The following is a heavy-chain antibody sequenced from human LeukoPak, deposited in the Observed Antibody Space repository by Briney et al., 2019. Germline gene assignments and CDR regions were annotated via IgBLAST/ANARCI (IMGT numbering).Heavy chain of an antibody. Sequence: GGSLRLSCAASGFAFNNYAMSWVRQAPGKGLEGGSSLSRSGASTSYAASVKGRFTTSRDSSKNVVDLQMNSLRAEDTAVYYCAKLDMPRGVFQDSNFDNWGQGTLVTVSA. CDR3: AKLDMPRGVFQDSNFDN. CDR2: LSRSGAST. CDR1: GFAFNNYA. V-gene: IGHV3-23*01. D-gene: IGHD3-10*01. J-gene: IGHJ4*02.